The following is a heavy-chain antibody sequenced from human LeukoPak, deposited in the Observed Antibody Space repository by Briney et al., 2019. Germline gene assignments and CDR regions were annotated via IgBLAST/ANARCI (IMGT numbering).Heavy chain of an antibody. CDR1: GGSFSGYY. CDR3: ARDNLALNTLDV. D-gene: IGHD2-15*01. CDR2: INHSGST. V-gene: IGHV4-34*01. J-gene: IGHJ6*02. Sequence: SETLSLTCAVYGGSFSGYYWSWIRQPPGKGLEWIGEINHSGSTNYNPSLKSRVTISVDTSKNQFSLKLSSVTAADTAVYYCARDNLALNTLDVWGQGTTVTVSS.